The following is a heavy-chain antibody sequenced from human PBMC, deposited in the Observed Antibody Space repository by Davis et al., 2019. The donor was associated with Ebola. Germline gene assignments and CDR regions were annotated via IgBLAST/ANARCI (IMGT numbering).Heavy chain of an antibody. D-gene: IGHD6-13*01. Sequence: ASVKVSCKASGYTFTSYGISWVRQAPGQGLEWMGWINAGNGNTKYSQKFQGRVTITRDTSASTAYMELSSLRSEDTAVYYCARDRGSSSWPYYYYYYGMDVWGQGTTVTVSS. J-gene: IGHJ6*02. CDR2: INAGNGNT. CDR3: ARDRGSSSWPYYYYYYGMDV. V-gene: IGHV1-3*01. CDR1: GYTFTSYG.